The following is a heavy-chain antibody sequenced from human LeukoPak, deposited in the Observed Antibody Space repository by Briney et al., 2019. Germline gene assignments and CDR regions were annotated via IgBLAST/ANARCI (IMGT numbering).Heavy chain of an antibody. D-gene: IGHD2-2*03. Sequence: GGSLRLSCAASGFTFSSYAMHWVRQAPGKGLEWVAVISYDGSSKYYADSVKGRFTISRDNSKNTLYLQMNSLRAEDTAVFFCARDGSYFDYWGQGTLVTVSS. CDR3: ARDGSYFDY. CDR1: GFTFSSYA. V-gene: IGHV3-30-3*01. CDR2: ISYDGSSK. J-gene: IGHJ4*02.